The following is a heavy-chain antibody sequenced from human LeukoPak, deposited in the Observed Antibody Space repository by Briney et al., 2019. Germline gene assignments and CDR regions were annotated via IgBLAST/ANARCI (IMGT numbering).Heavy chain of an antibody. D-gene: IGHD3-22*01. J-gene: IGHJ4*02. CDR2: IIWNGVST. Sequence: GGSLRLSCAASGFTFDDYGMNWVRQAPGKGMEWVSGIIWNGVSTGYADSVKGRFTISRDNARNSLYLQMNSLRAEDTALYFCARDPRDRSGYYYANYWGQGALVTVSS. V-gene: IGHV3-20*04. CDR3: ARDPRDRSGYYYANY. CDR1: GFTFDDYG.